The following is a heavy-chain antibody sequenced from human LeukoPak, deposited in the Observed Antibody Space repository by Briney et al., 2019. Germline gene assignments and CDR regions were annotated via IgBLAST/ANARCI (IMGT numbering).Heavy chain of an antibody. J-gene: IGHJ5*02. D-gene: IGHD2-21*02. CDR3: ARTDGIVVVTASVAVFDP. CDR1: GYTFTGYY. Sequence: ASVKVSCKASGYTFTGYYMHWVRRAPGQGLEWMGWINPNSGGTNYAQKFQGRVTMTRDTSISTAYMELSRLRSDDTAVYYCARTDGIVVVTASVAVFDPWGQGTLVTVSS. CDR2: INPNSGGT. V-gene: IGHV1-2*02.